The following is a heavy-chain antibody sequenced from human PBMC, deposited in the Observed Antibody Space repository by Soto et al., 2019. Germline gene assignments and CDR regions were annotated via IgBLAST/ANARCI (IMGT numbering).Heavy chain of an antibody. CDR3: ARGRGYSGDDHYYYFDMDV. Sequence: GASVKVSCKASRGTFNNYPITWVRQAPGEGLEWMGGSIPIFGTANYAQKFQGRVTISVDESTSTAYMELSSLRSEDTAVYYCARGRGYSGDDHYYYFDMDVWGQGTTVTVSS. J-gene: IGHJ6*02. CDR2: SIPIFGTA. D-gene: IGHD5-12*01. CDR1: RGTFNNYP. V-gene: IGHV1-69*13.